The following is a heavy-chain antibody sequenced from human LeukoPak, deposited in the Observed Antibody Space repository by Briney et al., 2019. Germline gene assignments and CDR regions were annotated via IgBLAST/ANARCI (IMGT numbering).Heavy chain of an antibody. J-gene: IGHJ4*02. CDR1: GGSFSGYY. V-gene: IGHV4-34*01. Sequence: PSETLSLTCAVYGGSFSGYYWSWIRQPPGKGLEWIGEINHSGSTNYNPSLKSRVTISVDTSKNQFSLKLSSVTAADTAVYYCARGPNYYDSSGYKIDYWGQGTLVTVSS. D-gene: IGHD3-22*01. CDR3: ARGPNYYDSSGYKIDY. CDR2: INHSGST.